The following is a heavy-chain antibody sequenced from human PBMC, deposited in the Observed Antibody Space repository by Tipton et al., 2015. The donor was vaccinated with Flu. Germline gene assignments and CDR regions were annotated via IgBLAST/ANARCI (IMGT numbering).Heavy chain of an antibody. J-gene: IGHJ4*02. CDR1: GFTFSRYA. V-gene: IGHV3-33*08. CDR2: IWYDGSNK. Sequence: SLRLSCAASGFTFSRYAMSWVRQAPGKGLEWVAVIWYDGSNKYYADSVKGRFTISRDNSKNTLYLQMNSLRAEDTAVYYCARGYDILTDGGGYFDYWGQGTLVTVSS. D-gene: IGHD3-9*01. CDR3: ARGYDILTDGGGYFDY.